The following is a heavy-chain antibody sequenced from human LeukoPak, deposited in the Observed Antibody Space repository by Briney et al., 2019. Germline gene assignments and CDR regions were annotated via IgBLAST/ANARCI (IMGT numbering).Heavy chain of an antibody. CDR3: ATKQWLAPPPDS. Sequence: GWSLSLSCAASGFTFSKYWMLWVRQAPGKGLESVSRINTDGTVTTYADSVKGRFTVSRDNADNTMFLQMNSVRDEHTAVYHCATKQWLAPPPDSWGQGTPVTVSS. V-gene: IGHV3-74*01. CDR2: INTDGTVT. CDR1: GFTFSKYW. D-gene: IGHD6-19*01. J-gene: IGHJ4*02.